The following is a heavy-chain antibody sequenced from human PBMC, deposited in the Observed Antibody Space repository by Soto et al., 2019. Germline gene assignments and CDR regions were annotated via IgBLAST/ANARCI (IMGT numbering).Heavy chain of an antibody. V-gene: IGHV1-46*01. Sequence: ASVKVSCKASGYTFTSYYMHWVRQAPGQGLEWMGIINPSGGSTSYAQKSQGRVTMTMDTSTSTVYMELSSLRSEDTAVYYCARDRAIFGVPLNWFDPWGQGTLVTVS. J-gene: IGHJ5*02. CDR2: INPSGGST. D-gene: IGHD3-3*01. CDR3: ARDRAIFGVPLNWFDP. CDR1: GYTFTSYY.